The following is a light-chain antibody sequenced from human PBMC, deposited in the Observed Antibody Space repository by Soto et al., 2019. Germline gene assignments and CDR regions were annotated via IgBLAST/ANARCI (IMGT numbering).Light chain of an antibody. V-gene: IGKV1-5*01. CDR3: LQYHHWPLT. CDR1: QSISSW. CDR2: DAS. Sequence: DIQMTQSPSTLSASVGDRVTITCRASQSISSWLAWYQQKPGKAPKLLIYDASSLESGVPSRFSGSGSGTEFTLTISSLQSEDFAVYYCLQYHHWPLTFGGGTKVEI. J-gene: IGKJ4*01.